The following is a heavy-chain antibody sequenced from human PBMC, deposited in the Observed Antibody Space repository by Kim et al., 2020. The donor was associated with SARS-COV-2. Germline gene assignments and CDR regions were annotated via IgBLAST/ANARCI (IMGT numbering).Heavy chain of an antibody. J-gene: IGHJ6*02. Sequence: TTYADSVKCRFTISRDNAKNTLFLQMSSLRAEDTAAYYWARGSSYAMDVWGQGTTVTVSS. CDR2: T. CDR3: ARGSSYAMDV. V-gene: IGHV3-74*01.